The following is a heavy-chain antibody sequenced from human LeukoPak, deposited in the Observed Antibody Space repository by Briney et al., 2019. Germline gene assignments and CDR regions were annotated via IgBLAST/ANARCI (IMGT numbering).Heavy chain of an antibody. CDR3: ATETRGSYSEY. D-gene: IGHD1-26*01. Sequence: GGFLRLSCTASGFTFSSSGMNWVRQAPGKGLEWVAFIRFDGSTQYYADSVKGRFTVYRYNSKNTLYLQMNSLRDEDTAVYYCATETRGSYSEYWGQGTLLTVSS. J-gene: IGHJ4*02. CDR1: GFTFSSSG. CDR2: IRFDGSTQ. V-gene: IGHV3-30*02.